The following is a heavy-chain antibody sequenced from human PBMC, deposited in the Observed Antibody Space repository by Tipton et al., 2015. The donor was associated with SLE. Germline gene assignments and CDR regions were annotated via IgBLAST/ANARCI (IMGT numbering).Heavy chain of an antibody. D-gene: IGHD2-15*01. V-gene: IGHV4-59*08. J-gene: IGHJ3*02. CDR1: GGSISSYF. Sequence: TLSLTCTVSGGSISSYFCAWIRQPPGKGLEWIGYIDDSGNTDYTPSLKSRVTISVDTSKNQFSLKLSSVTAADTAVYYCARGEDIVVAVDAFDIWGQGTMVTVSS. CDR2: IDDSGNT. CDR3: ARGEDIVVAVDAFDI.